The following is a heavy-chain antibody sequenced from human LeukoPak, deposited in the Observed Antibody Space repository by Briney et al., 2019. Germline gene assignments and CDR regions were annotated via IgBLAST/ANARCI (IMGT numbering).Heavy chain of an antibody. Sequence: PKASVKVSCKASGYSFTSNYIHWVRQAPGQGLEWMGMIYPRDGSTSYAQKFQGRVTVTRDTSTSTVHMELSGLRSEDTAVYYCARGAIYYYGMDVWGQGTTVTVSS. CDR3: ARGAIYYYGMDV. V-gene: IGHV1-46*01. J-gene: IGHJ6*02. CDR1: GYSFTSNY. CDR2: IYPRDGST.